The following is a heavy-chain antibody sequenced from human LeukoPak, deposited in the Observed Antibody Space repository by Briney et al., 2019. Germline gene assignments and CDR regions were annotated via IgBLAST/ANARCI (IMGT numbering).Heavy chain of an antibody. CDR1: GYTFTGYY. CDR3: ARRGGRSDCSSTSCYVY. V-gene: IGHV1-2*02. D-gene: IGHD2-2*01. CDR2: INPNSGGT. J-gene: IGHJ4*02. Sequence: GASVKVSCKASGYTFTGYYMHWVRQAPGQGLEWMEWINPNSGGTNYAQKFQGRVTMTRDTSISTAYMELSRLRSDDTAVYYCARRGGRSDCSSTSCYVYWGQGTLVTVSS.